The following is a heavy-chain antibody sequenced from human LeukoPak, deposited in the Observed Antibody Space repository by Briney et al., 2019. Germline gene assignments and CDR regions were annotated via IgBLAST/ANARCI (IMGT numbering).Heavy chain of an antibody. CDR1: GYSFTSYR. J-gene: IGHJ5*02. V-gene: IGHV5-51*01. CDR3: ARQGSYDFWSGYYANWFDP. D-gene: IGHD3-3*01. CDR2: IYPGDSDT. Sequence: GESLKISCKGSGYSFTSYRIGWVRQMPGKGLGWMGIIYPGDSDTRYSPSFQGQVTISADKSISTAYLQWSSLKASDTAMYYCARQGSYDFWSGYYANWFDPWGQGTLVTVSS.